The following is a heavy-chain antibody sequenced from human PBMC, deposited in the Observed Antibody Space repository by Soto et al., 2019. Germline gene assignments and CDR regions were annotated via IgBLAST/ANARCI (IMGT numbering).Heavy chain of an antibody. D-gene: IGHD3-3*01. CDR3: ARDRPQDDFWSGPFDY. Sequence: EVQLVESGGGLVQPGGSLRLSCAASGFTVSSNYMSWVRQAPGKGLEWVSVIYSGGSTYYADSVKGRFTISRDNSKNTLYLKMNSLRAEDTAVYYCARDRPQDDFWSGPFDYWGQGTLVTVSS. V-gene: IGHV3-66*01. CDR1: GFTVSSNY. CDR2: IYSGGST. J-gene: IGHJ4*02.